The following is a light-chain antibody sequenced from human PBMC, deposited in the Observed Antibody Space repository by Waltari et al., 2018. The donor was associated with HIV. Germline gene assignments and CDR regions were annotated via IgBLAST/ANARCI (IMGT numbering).Light chain of an antibody. CDR2: HGR. V-gene: IGLV2-11*01. CDR3: CSYAGSHTFEV. Sequence: QSALTQPPSVSGSPGQSVTISCTGTSSDVGGYNYVSWYQHHPGKAPKRMIDHGRERLSGVPDRFSGSRSGNTASLTISGLQAEDEADYYCCSYAGSHTFEVFGGGTKLTVV. J-gene: IGLJ3*02. CDR1: SSDVGGYNY.